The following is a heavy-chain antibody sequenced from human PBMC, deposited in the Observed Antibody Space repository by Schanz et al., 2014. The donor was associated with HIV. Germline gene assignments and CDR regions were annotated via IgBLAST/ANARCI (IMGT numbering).Heavy chain of an antibody. J-gene: IGHJ4*02. D-gene: IGHD6-19*01. CDR2: ISGGGAGT. CDR1: GFTYRNYA. Sequence: VQLVESGGGVVQPGRSLRLSCAASGFTYRNYAMTWVRQAPGKGLEWVSAISGGGAGTYYADSVKGRLTISRDNSKNTLYLQMNSLGAEDTAVYYCAKVAIHSSGWLPFDYWGQGTLVTVSS. CDR3: AKVAIHSSGWLPFDY. V-gene: IGHV3-23*04.